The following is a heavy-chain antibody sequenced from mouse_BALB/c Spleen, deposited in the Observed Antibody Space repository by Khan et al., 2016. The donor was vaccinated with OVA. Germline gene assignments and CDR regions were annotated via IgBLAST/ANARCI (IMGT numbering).Heavy chain of an antibody. V-gene: IGHV2-6*02. CDR2: IWSDGIT. CDR3: ARGGFYAMDY. CDR1: GFSLTTYG. Sequence: QVQLKESGPGLVAPSQSLSITCTVSGFSLTTYGVHWVRQPPGKGLEWLVVIWSDGITTYNSALKSRLSISKDHSKSQVFLKMNSLQTDDTAMYYWARGGFYAMDYWGQGTSVTVSS. J-gene: IGHJ4*01.